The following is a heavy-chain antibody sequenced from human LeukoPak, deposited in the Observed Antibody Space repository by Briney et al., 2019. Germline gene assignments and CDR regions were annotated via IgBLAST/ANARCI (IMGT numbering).Heavy chain of an antibody. V-gene: IGHV4-4*02. CDR2: IYPGGST. Sequence: PSGTLSLTCDISGGSISSSNWWTWVRQPPGKGLEWIGEIYPGGSTNYSPSLKNRVTISIDKSKTQFSLKLTSVTAADTAVYYCSDEASYWGQGTLVTVSS. D-gene: IGHD5-24*01. CDR1: GGSISSSNW. CDR3: SDEASY. J-gene: IGHJ4*02.